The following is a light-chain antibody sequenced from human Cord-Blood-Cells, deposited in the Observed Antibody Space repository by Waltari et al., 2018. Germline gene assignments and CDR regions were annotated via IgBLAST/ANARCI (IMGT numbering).Light chain of an antibody. CDR3: QQYNSYST. Sequence: DIQMTQSPSTLSASVGDRVTITCRASQSISSWLAWYQQKPGKAPKLLVYKASSLESGVPSRFSGSGSGTEFTLTISSLQPDEFATYYCQQYNSYSTFGKGTKVEIK. V-gene: IGKV1-5*03. CDR1: QSISSW. J-gene: IGKJ1*01. CDR2: KAS.